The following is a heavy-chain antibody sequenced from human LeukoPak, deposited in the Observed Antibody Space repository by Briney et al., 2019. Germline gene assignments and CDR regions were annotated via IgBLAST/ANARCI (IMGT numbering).Heavy chain of an antibody. J-gene: IGHJ2*01. CDR1: GGSFSGYY. CDR3: ARDRYHYDFSLTGYFDL. D-gene: IGHD3-3*01. CDR2: INHSGST. Sequence: SETLSLTCAVYGGSFSGYYWSWIRQPPGKGLEWIGEINHSGSTNYNPSLKSRVTISVDTSKNQFSLKLSSVTAADTAVYYCARDRYHYDFSLTGYFDLWGRGTLVTVSS. V-gene: IGHV4-34*01.